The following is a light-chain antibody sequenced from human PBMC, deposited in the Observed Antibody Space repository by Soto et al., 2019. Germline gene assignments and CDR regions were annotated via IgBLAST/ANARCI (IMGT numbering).Light chain of an antibody. CDR2: SND. CDR3: AAWDDSLNGFHV. V-gene: IGLV1-44*01. Sequence: QSVLTQPPSASGTPGQTVTISCSGSSSNIGSNSVNWYHQLPGTAPKRLIYSNDQRPSGVPDRFSGSKSGTSASLAISGLRSEDEGDYYCAAWDDSLNGFHVFGTGTKLTVL. CDR1: SSNIGSNS. J-gene: IGLJ1*01.